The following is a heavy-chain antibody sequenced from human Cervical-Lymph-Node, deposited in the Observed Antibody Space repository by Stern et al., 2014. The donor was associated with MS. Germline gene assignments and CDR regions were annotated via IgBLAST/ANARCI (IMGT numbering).Heavy chain of an antibody. CDR2: IYYSGRT. Sequence: QLQLQESGPGLVKPSETLSLTCTVSAGSLSSSSFSWGWIRQPPGEGLEWIGNIYYSGRTYHNPSLKSRVTLSVDTSTHQLSMKLGSLPAADTAVYYCARLAPRSSGWSPSRFDPWGQGTLVTVSS. D-gene: IGHD6-19*01. V-gene: IGHV4-39*01. J-gene: IGHJ5*02. CDR1: AGSLSSSSFS. CDR3: ARLAPRSSGWSPSRFDP.